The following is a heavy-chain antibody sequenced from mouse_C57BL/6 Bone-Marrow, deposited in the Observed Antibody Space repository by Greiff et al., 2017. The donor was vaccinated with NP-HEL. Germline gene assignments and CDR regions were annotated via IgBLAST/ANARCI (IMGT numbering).Heavy chain of an antibody. J-gene: IGHJ3*01. V-gene: IGHV1-54*01. Sequence: QVQLQQSGAELVRPGTSVTVSCKASGYAFTNYLIEWVKQRPGQGLEWIGVIKPGSGGTNYNEKFKGMATLTADKSSSTAYMQLSSLTSEDSAVYFCARPIYDGSSDAYWGQGTLVTVSA. CDR3: ARPIYDGSSDAY. CDR1: GYAFTNYL. CDR2: IKPGSGGT. D-gene: IGHD1-1*01.